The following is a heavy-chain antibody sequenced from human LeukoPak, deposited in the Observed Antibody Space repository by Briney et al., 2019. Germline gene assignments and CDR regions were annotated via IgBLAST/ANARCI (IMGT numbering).Heavy chain of an antibody. V-gene: IGHV3-30*18. D-gene: IGHD3-9*01. CDR3: AKDKVPYYDILTGYPPYYFDY. CDR1: GFTFSSYG. Sequence: GGSRRLSCAASGFTFSSYGMHWVRQAPGKGLEWVAVISYDGSNKYYADSVKGRCTISRDNSKNTLYLQMNSLRAEDTAVYYCAKDKVPYYDILTGYPPYYFDYWGQRTMVTVSS. J-gene: IGHJ4*02. CDR2: ISYDGSNK.